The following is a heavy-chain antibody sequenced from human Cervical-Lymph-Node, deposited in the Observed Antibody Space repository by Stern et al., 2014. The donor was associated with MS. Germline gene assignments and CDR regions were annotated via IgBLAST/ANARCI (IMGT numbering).Heavy chain of an antibody. V-gene: IGHV4-59*01. CDR3: ARGTRRLNYYDSSGYSYFDY. D-gene: IGHD3-22*01. CDR2: IYYSGST. CDR1: GGSISSYY. Sequence: VQLVESGPGLVKPSETLSLTCTVSGGSISSYYWSWIRQPPGKGLEWIGYIYYSGSTNYNPSLKSRVTISVDTSKNQFSLKLSSVTAADTAVYYCARGTRRLNYYDSSGYSYFDYWGQGTLVTVSS. J-gene: IGHJ4*02.